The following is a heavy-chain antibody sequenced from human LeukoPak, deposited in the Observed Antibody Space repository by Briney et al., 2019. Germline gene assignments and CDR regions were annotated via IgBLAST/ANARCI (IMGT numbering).Heavy chain of an antibody. CDR2: IYHTGSP. V-gene: IGHV4-59*11. D-gene: IGHD3-10*01. Sequence: PSETLSLTCTVSGGSLSSHYWSWIRQPPGKGLEWIGYIYHTGSPKYNPSLRSRVTISVDTSKNQISLKLSSVTAADTAVYYYAKELYYQGSGVLFDPWGQGTQVTVSS. CDR1: GGSLSSHY. J-gene: IGHJ5*02. CDR3: AKELYYQGSGVLFDP.